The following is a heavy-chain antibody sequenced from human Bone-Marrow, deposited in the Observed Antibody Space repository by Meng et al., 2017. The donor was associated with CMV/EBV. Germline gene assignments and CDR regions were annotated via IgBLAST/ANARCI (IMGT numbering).Heavy chain of an antibody. CDR1: GGPVSTGTYY. CDR3: ARASGTTNLATDY. J-gene: IGHJ4*02. D-gene: IGHD1-7*01. Sequence: SETLSFTCTVSGGPVSTGTYYWIWIRQPPGKGLEWIGYIYYTGSTNYNPSLKSRVTISADTSNNQFSLRLTSGTAAETAVYYCARASGTTNLATDYWGQGTLVTVSS. V-gene: IGHV4-61*01. CDR2: IYYTGST.